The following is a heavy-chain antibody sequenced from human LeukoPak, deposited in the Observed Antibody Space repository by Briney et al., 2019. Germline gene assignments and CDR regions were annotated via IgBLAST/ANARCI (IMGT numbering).Heavy chain of an antibody. J-gene: IGHJ5*02. CDR1: GVSFSGYY. D-gene: IGHD5-18*01. V-gene: IGHV4-34*01. Sequence: NPSETLSLTCAVYGVSFSGYYWSWIRQPPGKGLEWIGEINHSGSTNYNPSLKSRVTISVDTSKNQFSLKLSSVPAADTAVYYCARDPQFVAARFNWFDPWGQGTLVTVSS. CDR3: ARDPQFVAARFNWFDP. CDR2: INHSGST.